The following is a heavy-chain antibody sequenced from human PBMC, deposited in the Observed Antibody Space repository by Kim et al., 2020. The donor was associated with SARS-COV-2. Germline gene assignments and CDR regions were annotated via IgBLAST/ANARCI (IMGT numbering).Heavy chain of an antibody. Sequence: EYAVLVKSRITINADISKNRLALQLNSVPPEDTAVYYCARKDGAIDAWDIWGQGTMVTVSA. V-gene: IGHV6-1*01. J-gene: IGHJ3*02. CDR3: ARKDGAIDAWDI. D-gene: IGHD2-8*01.